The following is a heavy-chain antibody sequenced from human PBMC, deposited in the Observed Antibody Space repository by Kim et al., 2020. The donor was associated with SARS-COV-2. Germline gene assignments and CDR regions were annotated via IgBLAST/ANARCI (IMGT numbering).Heavy chain of an antibody. D-gene: IGHD3-10*01. CDR3: VKASYNRAPGGEF. V-gene: IGHV3-23*01. Sequence: YADSGKGRFTLSRDNAKNPVFLQMNTLRGDDTATYYCVKASYNRAPGGEFWGQGTLVSVSS. J-gene: IGHJ4*02.